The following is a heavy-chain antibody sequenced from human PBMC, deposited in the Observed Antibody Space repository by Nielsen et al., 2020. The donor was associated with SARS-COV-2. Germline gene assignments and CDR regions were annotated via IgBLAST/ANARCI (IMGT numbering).Heavy chain of an antibody. CDR2: IIPFLGIA. CDR3: ARDGYSYGYHGDY. CDR1: GYTFTSYG. Sequence: SVKVSCKASGYTFTSYGISWVRQAPGQGLEWMGRIIPFLGIANYAQKFQGRVTITADKSTSTAYMELSSLRSEDTAVYYCARDGYSYGYHGDYWGQGTLVTVSS. D-gene: IGHD5-18*01. J-gene: IGHJ4*02. V-gene: IGHV1-69*04.